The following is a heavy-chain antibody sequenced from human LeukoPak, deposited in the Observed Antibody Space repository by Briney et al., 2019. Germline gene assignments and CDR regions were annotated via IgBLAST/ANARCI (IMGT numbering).Heavy chain of an antibody. CDR2: MNPNSGNT. J-gene: IGHJ4*02. CDR3: ARDGRYGIFGVANYYFDY. Sequence: ASVKVSCEASGYTFTSYDINWVRQATGQGLEWMGWMNPNSGNTGYAQKFQGRVTMTRNTSISTAYMELSSLRSEDTAVYYCARDGRYGIFGVANYYFDYWGQGTLATVSS. CDR1: GYTFTSYD. V-gene: IGHV1-8*01. D-gene: IGHD3-3*01.